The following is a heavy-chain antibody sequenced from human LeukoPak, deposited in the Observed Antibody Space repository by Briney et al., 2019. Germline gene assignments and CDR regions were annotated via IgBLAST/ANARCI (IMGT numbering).Heavy chain of an antibody. Sequence: GGSLRLSCAASGFTFSSYAMHWVRQAPGKGLEWVAVISYDGSNKYYADSVKGRFTISRDNSKNTLYLQMNSLRAEDTAVYYCAKDRGYSYGYMDVWGKGTTVTVSS. CDR1: GFTFSSYA. CDR2: ISYDGSNK. D-gene: IGHD5-18*01. J-gene: IGHJ6*03. V-gene: IGHV3-30*07. CDR3: AKDRGYSYGYMDV.